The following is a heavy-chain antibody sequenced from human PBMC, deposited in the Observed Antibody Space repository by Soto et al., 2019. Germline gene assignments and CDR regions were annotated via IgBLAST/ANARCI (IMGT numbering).Heavy chain of an antibody. V-gene: IGHV4-31*03. CDR3: ARGVLH. Sequence: QVQLQESGPGLVKPSQTLSLTCTVSGGSISSVGYYWSWIRQHPGKGLEWIGSIYYSGSTYYNPAIKSRHTTAVDTSKNQFYLKLSSVTAADTAVYYCARGVLHWGQGPLVTLSA. CDR2: IYYSGST. D-gene: IGHD3-16*01. J-gene: IGHJ4*02. CDR1: GGSISSVGYY.